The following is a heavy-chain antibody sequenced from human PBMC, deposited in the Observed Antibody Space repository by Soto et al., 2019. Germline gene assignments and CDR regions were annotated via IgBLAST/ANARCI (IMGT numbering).Heavy chain of an antibody. V-gene: IGHV3-23*01. CDR1: GFTFSSYA. CDR3: AKPKVGQWSCCADFDI. J-gene: IGHJ3*02. Sequence: EVQLLESGGGLVQPGGSLRLSCAASGFTFSSYAMTWVRQAPGKGLEWVSSITNSGVDTYYADSVKGRFTISRDNSKNTLFLQVNSLRAEDTAIYYCAKPKVGQWSCCADFDIWGQGTVVTVSS. D-gene: IGHD6-19*01. CDR2: ITNSGVDT.